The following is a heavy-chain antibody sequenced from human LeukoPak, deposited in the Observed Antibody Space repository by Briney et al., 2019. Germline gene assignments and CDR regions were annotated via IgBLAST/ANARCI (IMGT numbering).Heavy chain of an antibody. CDR3: ARVSYSSGWYAYSDY. D-gene: IGHD6-19*01. Sequence: PGGSLRLSCEASGFTFSSYWMSWVRQAPGQGLEWVANIKQDGSEKYYVDSVKGRFTISRDNAKISLYLQMNSLRAEDTAVYYCARVSYSSGWYAYSDYWGQGTLVTVSS. CDR2: IKQDGSEK. J-gene: IGHJ4*02. CDR1: GFTFSSYW. V-gene: IGHV3-7*01.